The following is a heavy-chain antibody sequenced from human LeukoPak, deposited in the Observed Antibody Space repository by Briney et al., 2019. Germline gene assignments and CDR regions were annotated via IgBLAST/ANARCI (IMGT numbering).Heavy chain of an antibody. Sequence: SETLSLTCAVSGYSISSGDYWGWIRQSPGKGLEWIGNIFHSGSTYHNPSLKSRVTISVDTSKNEFSLKLSSVTAADTAVYHCARGIYYLIEYWGQGTLVTVSS. D-gene: IGHD3-10*01. V-gene: IGHV4-38-2*01. CDR2: IFHSGST. CDR3: ARGIYYLIEY. CDR1: GYSISSGDY. J-gene: IGHJ4*02.